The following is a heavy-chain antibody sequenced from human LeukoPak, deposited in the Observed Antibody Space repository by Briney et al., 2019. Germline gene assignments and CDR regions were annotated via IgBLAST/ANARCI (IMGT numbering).Heavy chain of an antibody. V-gene: IGHV4-39*01. J-gene: IGHJ4*02. CDR2: LYYSGST. Sequence: SDTLSLTCTVSGGSISSNSYYWGWIRQPPGKGLVWIGSLYYSGSTYYNPSLKSRVTISVDTPKNQFSLKLSSVTAADTPVYYCARHLAAAVFYWGEGTLVTVSS. CDR1: GGSISSNSYY. D-gene: IGHD6-13*01. CDR3: ARHLAAAVFY.